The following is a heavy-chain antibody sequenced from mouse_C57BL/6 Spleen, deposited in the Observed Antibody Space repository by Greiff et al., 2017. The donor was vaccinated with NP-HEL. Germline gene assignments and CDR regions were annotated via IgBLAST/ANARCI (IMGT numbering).Heavy chain of an antibody. CDR2: IYPETGGT. D-gene: IGHD4-1*01. CDR1: GYTFTDYE. V-gene: IGHV1-15*01. CDR3: TRRWDFNYYAMDY. J-gene: IGHJ4*01. Sequence: QVQLQQSGAELVRPGASVTLSCKASGYTFTDYEMHWVKQTPVHGLEWIGAIYPETGGTAYNQKFKGKAILTADKSSSTSYMELRSLTSEYSAVYYCTRRWDFNYYAMDYWGQGTSVTVSS.